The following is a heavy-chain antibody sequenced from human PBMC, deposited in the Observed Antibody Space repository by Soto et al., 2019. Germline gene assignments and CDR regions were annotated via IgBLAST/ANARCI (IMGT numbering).Heavy chain of an antibody. CDR1: GDSISTVDYF. J-gene: IGHJ5*01. CDR2: IYKSATT. D-gene: IGHD2-8*01. CDR3: ARGRYCINGRCFPNWFDS. V-gene: IGHV4-30-4*01. Sequence: PSETLSLTCSVSGDSISTVDYFWAWIRQPPGQALEYIGYIYKSATTYYNPSFEGRVAISLDTSKSHFSLNVTSVTAADTAVYFCARGRYCINGRCFPNWFDSWGQGTLVTVYS.